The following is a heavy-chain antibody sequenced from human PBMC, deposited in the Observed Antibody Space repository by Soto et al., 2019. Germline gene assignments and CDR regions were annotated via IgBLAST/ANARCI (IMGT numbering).Heavy chain of an antibody. D-gene: IGHD6-13*01. V-gene: IGHV1-18*01. Sequence: ASVKVSCKASGYTFTSYGISWVRQAPGQGLEWMGWISAYNGNTNYAQKLQGRVTMTTDTSTSTAYMELRSLRSDDTAVYYCARDVRDSSSWYGSSDYWGQGTLVTVS. J-gene: IGHJ4*02. CDR1: GYTFTSYG. CDR3: ARDVRDSSSWYGSSDY. CDR2: ISAYNGNT.